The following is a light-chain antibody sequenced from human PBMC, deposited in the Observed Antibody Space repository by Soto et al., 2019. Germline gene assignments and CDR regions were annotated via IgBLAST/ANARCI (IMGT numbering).Light chain of an antibody. Sequence: EIVLTQSPGTLSLSPGERATLSCRASQTVSTNYLAWYQQKPGQAPRLLIYGASKRATGIPDRFSGSGSGTDFTLTISSLEPEDFAVYYCQQRSNLPWTFGQGTKVDIK. CDR2: GAS. J-gene: IGKJ1*01. V-gene: IGKV3D-20*02. CDR1: QTVSTNY. CDR3: QQRSNLPWT.